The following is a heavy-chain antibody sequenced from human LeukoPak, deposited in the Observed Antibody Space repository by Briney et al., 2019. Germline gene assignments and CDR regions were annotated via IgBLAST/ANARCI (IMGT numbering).Heavy chain of an antibody. Sequence: SETLSLTCTVSGGSISSSSYYWGWIRQPPGKGLEWIRCIFYVGSSYYNPSLNSRVTISVDTSKNLFSLKLTSVTPADTAVYYCARRIYGGNADYWGQGTLVTVS. CDR3: ARRIYGGNADY. CDR2: IFYVGSS. D-gene: IGHD4-23*01. V-gene: IGHV4-39*01. CDR1: GGSISSSSYY. J-gene: IGHJ4*02.